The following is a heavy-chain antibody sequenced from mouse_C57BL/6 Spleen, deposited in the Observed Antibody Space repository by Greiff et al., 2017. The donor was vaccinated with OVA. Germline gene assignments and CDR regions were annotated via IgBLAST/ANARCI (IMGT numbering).Heavy chain of an antibody. Sequence: VKLQQSGPELVKPGASVKISCKASGYAFSSSWMNWVKQRPGRGLEWIGRIYPGDGATTYNGQLKGKATLTADKSSSTAYMQLSSLTSEDSAVYFCARGGYGNLLAWFAYWGQGTLVTVSA. CDR2: IYPGDGAT. CDR1: GYAFSSSW. V-gene: IGHV1-82*01. J-gene: IGHJ3*01. D-gene: IGHD2-1*01. CDR3: ARGGYGNLLAWFAY.